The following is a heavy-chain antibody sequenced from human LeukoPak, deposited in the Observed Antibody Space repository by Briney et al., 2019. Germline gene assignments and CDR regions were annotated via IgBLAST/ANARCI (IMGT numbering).Heavy chain of an antibody. CDR2: ISYDGSNK. Sequence: GGSLRLSCAASGFTFSSYGMHWVRQAPGKGLEWVAVISYDGSNKYYADSVKGRFTISRDNSKNTLYLQMNSLRAEDTAVYYCATDSSGYLTLFDYWGQGTLVTVSS. J-gene: IGHJ4*02. D-gene: IGHD3-22*01. CDR3: ATDSSGYLTLFDY. V-gene: IGHV3-30*03. CDR1: GFTFSSYG.